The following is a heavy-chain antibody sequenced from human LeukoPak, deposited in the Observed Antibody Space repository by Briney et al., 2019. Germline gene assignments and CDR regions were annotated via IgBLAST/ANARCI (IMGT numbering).Heavy chain of an antibody. D-gene: IGHD4-11*01. CDR2: VQHIGGET. CDR1: GFTFSNSW. CDR3: ATYSILNAREFRY. V-gene: IGHV3-7*01. Sequence: GRSLRLSCAGSGFTFSNSWMGWVRQAPGKGLEWVANVQHIGGETYYVDSVKGRFTISRDNAKNSVYLQMNSLGADDTAVYHCATYSILNAREFRYWGQGTLVTVTS. J-gene: IGHJ1*01.